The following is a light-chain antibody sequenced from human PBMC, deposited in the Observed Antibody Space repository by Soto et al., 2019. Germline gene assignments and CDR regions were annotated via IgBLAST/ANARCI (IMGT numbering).Light chain of an antibody. J-gene: IGKJ4*01. CDR2: GAS. CDR1: QSVSSN. Sequence: EIVMTQSPATPSVSPGERATLSCRASQSVSSNLAWYQQKPGQAPRLLIYGASTRATGIPARFSVSGSGTEFTLTISSLQSEDFAVYYCQQYNNWPSLTFGGGTKVEIK. V-gene: IGKV3-15*01. CDR3: QQYNNWPSLT.